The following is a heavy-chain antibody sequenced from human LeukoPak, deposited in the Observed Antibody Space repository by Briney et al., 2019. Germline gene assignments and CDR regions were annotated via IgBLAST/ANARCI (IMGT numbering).Heavy chain of an antibody. J-gene: IGHJ4*02. CDR3: AREGGAQYYYDSSGYRSHLDY. V-gene: IGHV3-21*01. CDR2: ISSSGSYI. Sequence: PGGSLRLSCAVSGFTFSNYNMNWVRQAPGKRLEWVSPISSSGSYIYYADSVKGRFTISRDNAKNSLYLQMNSLRAEDTAVYYCAREGGAQYYYDSSGYRSHLDYWGQGTLVTVSS. D-gene: IGHD3-22*01. CDR1: GFTFSNYN.